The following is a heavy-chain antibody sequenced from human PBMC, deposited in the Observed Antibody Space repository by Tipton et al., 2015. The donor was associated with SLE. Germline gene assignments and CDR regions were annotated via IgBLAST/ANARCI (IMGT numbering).Heavy chain of an antibody. J-gene: IGHJ6*02. CDR3: AKRYSSSSIYCYGMDV. CDR1: GGTFSSYA. V-gene: IGHV1-69*01. CDR2: TIPIFGTA. Sequence: QSGPEVKKPGSSVKVSCKTSGGTFSSYAISWVRQAPGQGLEWMGGTIPIFGTANYAQKFQGRVTITADDSTSTAYMELSSLTSEDTAVYYCAKRYSSSSIYCYGMDVWGQGTTVTVSS. D-gene: IGHD6-6*01.